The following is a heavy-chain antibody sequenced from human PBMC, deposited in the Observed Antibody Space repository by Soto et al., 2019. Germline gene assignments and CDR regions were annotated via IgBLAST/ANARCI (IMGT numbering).Heavy chain of an antibody. CDR3: ARYCCGTSPWGAMDV. CDR2: IYHGGSS. D-gene: IGHD2-2*01. Sequence: QLQLQESGSGLVKPSQTLSLTCTVSGGSIISGGHAWSWIRQPAGKGLEWIGYIYHGGSSYHNPSLKSRVTMSVNKSKNQFSLELSSVTAADSAVYYCARYCCGTSPWGAMDVWGQGTTVTVSS. V-gene: IGHV4-30-2*01. CDR1: GGSIISGGHA. J-gene: IGHJ6*02.